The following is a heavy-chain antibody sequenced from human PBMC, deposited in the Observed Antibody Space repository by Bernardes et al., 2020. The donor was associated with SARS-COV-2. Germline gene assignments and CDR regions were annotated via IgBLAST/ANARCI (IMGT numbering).Heavy chain of an antibody. CDR1: GGSFSGHF. J-gene: IGHJ5*02. V-gene: IGHV4-34*01. CDR2: INDSGST. D-gene: IGHD6-6*01. Sequence: SETLYLTCAVYGGSFSGHFWSWIRQSPGKGLEWIGEINDSGSTSYDPSLKSRVTISVDTSKNQFSLKVNSVTAADSALYYCAIGGVADRLATWGQGTLVTVSS. CDR3: AIGGVADRLAT.